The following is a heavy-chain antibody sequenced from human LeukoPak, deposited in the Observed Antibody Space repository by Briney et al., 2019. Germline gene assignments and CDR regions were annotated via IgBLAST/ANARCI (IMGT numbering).Heavy chain of an antibody. CDR2: IGGDADGT. D-gene: IGHD7-27*01. Sequence: PGGSLGLSCAASGFTVTNFAIAWVRQAPGKGLEWVAAIGGDADGTTYPDRVRGRFFLSRDSSKNTLYLQMNVLTVEDTAVYHCVHPTGEGWFYFPYWGQGTPVTVSS. J-gene: IGHJ4*02. CDR3: VHPTGEGWFYFPY. V-gene: IGHV3-23*01. CDR1: GFTVTNFA.